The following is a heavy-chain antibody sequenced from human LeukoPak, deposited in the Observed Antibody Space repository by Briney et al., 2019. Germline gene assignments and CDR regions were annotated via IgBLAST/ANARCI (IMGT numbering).Heavy chain of an antibody. Sequence: PGGSLRLSRAASGFTFRSYGMHWVRQAPGKGREGVAFIRYDGSNKYYADSVKGRFTISRDNSKNTLYLQMNSLRAEDTAVYYCAKTYYYDSSGYYYDYWGQGTLVTVSS. V-gene: IGHV3-30*02. CDR1: GFTFRSYG. CDR3: AKTYYYDSSGYYYDY. D-gene: IGHD3-22*01. CDR2: IRYDGSNK. J-gene: IGHJ4*02.